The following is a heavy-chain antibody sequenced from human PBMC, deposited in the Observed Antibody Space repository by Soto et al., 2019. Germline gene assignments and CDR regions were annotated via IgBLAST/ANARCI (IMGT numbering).Heavy chain of an antibody. J-gene: IGHJ6*02. D-gene: IGHD6-6*01. V-gene: IGHV1-69*12. CDR3: AKQLVLPPYYYYYGMDV. CDR1: GGTFSSYA. Sequence: QVQLVQSGAEVKKPGSSVKVSCKASGGTFSSYAISWVRQAPGQGLEWMGGIIPIFGTANYAQKFQGRVTITADESTSTAYMELSSLRSEDTAVYYCAKQLVLPPYYYYYGMDVWGHGTTVTVSS. CDR2: IIPIFGTA.